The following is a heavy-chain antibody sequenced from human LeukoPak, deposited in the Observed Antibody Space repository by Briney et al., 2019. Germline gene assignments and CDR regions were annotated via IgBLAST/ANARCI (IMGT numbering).Heavy chain of an antibody. D-gene: IGHD3-9*01. V-gene: IGHV4-59*01. J-gene: IGHJ4*02. Sequence: SETLSLTCTVSSGSINHYYWSWIRQPPGKGREWIGYIYYSWSTDYNPSLKSRVTISVDSSKNKCSLKLSSVTAADAAVYYWARSLTGNFDYWGQGTLVTVSS. CDR3: ARSLTGNFDY. CDR2: IYYSWST. CDR1: SGSINHYY.